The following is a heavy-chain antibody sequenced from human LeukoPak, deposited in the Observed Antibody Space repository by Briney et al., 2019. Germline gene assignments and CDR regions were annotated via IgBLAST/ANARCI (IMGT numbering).Heavy chain of an antibody. CDR1: GYTFTSYG. Sequence: ASVKVSCKASGYTFTSYGISWVRQAPGQGLEWMGWISAYNGNTNYAQKLQGRVTMTTDTSTSTAYVELRSLRSDDTAVYYCARDCGYSYGFCYDYYYGMDVWGQGTTVTVSS. D-gene: IGHD5-18*01. CDR3: ARDCGYSYGFCYDYYYGMDV. J-gene: IGHJ6*02. V-gene: IGHV1-18*01. CDR2: ISAYNGNT.